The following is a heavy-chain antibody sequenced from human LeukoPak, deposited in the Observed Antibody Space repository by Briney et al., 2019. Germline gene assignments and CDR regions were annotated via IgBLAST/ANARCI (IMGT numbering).Heavy chain of an antibody. J-gene: IGHJ4*02. V-gene: IGHV4-59*01. CDR3: ARGGWDYYDSSGYYYLDY. D-gene: IGHD3-22*01. CDR2: IFYSGST. CDR1: GGSMSSYY. Sequence: SETLSLTCTVSGGSMSSYYWSWIRQPPGKGLGWIGYIFYSGSTNYNPSLKSRVTISVDTSKNPFSLKLTSVTAADTAVYYCARGGWDYYDSSGYYYLDYWGQGTLVTVSS.